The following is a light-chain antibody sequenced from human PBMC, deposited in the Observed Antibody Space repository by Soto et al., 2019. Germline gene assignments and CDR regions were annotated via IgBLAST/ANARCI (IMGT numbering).Light chain of an antibody. J-gene: IGKJ4*01. CDR2: GAS. CDR1: QSVSSNY. V-gene: IGKV3-20*01. Sequence: IVMTRSPSTLTFSPGEIATLSCRASQSVSSNYLAWYQQKPGQAPRLLIYGASSRATGIPDRFSGSGSGTDFTLTISRLEPEDFVVYYCQQYGSSPPLTFGGGTKVDIK. CDR3: QQYGSSPPLT.